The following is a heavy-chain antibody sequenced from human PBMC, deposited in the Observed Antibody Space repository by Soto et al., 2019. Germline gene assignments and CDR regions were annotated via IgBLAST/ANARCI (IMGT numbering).Heavy chain of an antibody. J-gene: IGHJ4*02. Sequence: QITLKESGPTLVKPTQTLTLTCTFSGFSLSSTRMAVGWIRQPPGKALEWLALIFWDDDKRYSPFLKSRLTIXXXTXETQVVLTMSNMAPVDTARYYCAHIVVAGLGYYFDYWGQGTLVTVSS. D-gene: IGHD6-19*01. CDR2: IFWDDDK. CDR1: GFSLSSTRMA. CDR3: AHIVVAGLGYYFDY. V-gene: IGHV2-5*02.